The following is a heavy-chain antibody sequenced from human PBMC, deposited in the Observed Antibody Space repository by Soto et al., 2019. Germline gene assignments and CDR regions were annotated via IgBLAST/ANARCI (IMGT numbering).Heavy chain of an antibody. Sequence: QVQLVESGGGVAQPGRSLRLSCAASGFTFTSNPMHWVRQAPGKGLEWVAVVSYDGSNKYYADSVKGRFTISRDNSKNPLSLQMNSLRGEDTAVYYCARDPNPAAGAYYYHYGMDVWGQGTTVTVSS. CDR1: GFTFTSNP. V-gene: IGHV3-30-3*01. CDR2: VSYDGSNK. D-gene: IGHD6-13*01. J-gene: IGHJ6*02. CDR3: ARDPNPAAGAYYYHYGMDV.